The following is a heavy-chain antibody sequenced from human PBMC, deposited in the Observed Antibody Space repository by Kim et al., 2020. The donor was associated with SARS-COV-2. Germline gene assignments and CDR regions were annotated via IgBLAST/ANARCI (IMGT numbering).Heavy chain of an antibody. D-gene: IGHD2-8*01. J-gene: IGHJ4*02. CDR1: GFSLSTSGVG. CDR3: AHSYCTNGVCYTPEFDY. CDR2: IYWDDDK. V-gene: IGHV2-5*02. Sequence: SGPTLVNPTQTLTLTCTFSGFSLSTSGVGVGWIRQPPGKALEWLALIYWDDDKRYSPSLKSRLTITKDTSKNQVVLTMTNMDPVDTATYYCAHSYCTNGVCYTPEFDYWGQGTLVTVSS.